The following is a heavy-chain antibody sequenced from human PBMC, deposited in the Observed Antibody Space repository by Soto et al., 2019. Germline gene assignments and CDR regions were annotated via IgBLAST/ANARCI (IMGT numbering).Heavy chain of an antibody. J-gene: IGHJ5*02. Sequence: PSETLSLSCTFSGSSIIGYYWTWIRQSPERGLEWIGYIHYSGSANYNPSLNSRLTMSVDRSKSQFSMKLASVTAAGTAVYYCARGVGCSGLNRFDPWGQGTLVTVSS. CDR2: IHYSGSA. V-gene: IGHV4-59*12. CDR3: ARGVGCSGLNRFDP. D-gene: IGHD6-19*01. CDR1: GSSIIGYY.